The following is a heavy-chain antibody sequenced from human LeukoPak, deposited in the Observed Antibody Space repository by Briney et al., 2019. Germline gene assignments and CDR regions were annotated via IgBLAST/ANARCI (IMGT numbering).Heavy chain of an antibody. J-gene: IGHJ4*02. CDR3: ARPGYSSSWTPVY. CDR2: IYYSGST. CDR1: GGSISSSNYY. D-gene: IGHD6-13*01. Sequence: SETLSLTCTVSGGSISSSNYYWGWLRQPPGKGLEWIGSIYYSGSTYYNPSLKSRVTISVDTSKNQFSLKLSSVIAADTAVYYCARPGYSSSWTPVYWGQGTLVTVSS. V-gene: IGHV4-39*01.